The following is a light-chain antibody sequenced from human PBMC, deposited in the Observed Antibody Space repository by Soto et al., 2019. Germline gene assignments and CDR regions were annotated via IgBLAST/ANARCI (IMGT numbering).Light chain of an antibody. V-gene: IGKV1-5*01. Sequence: DIQMTQSPSTLSASVGDGDTITCRASQNIRVWLAWYQQRPGKAPKFLIYDASSLETGVPSSFSGSGSGTEFTLTIRSLQPDDFATYYCQQYDSASPTFGQG. J-gene: IGKJ2*01. CDR1: QNIRVW. CDR3: QQYDSASPT. CDR2: DAS.